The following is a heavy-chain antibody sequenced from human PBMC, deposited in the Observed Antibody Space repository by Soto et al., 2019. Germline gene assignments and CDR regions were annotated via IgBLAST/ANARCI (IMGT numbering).Heavy chain of an antibody. V-gene: IGHV4-59*01. Sequence: PSETPSLTCTVSGGSISSYYWSWIRQPPGKGLEWIGYIYYSGSTNYNPSLKSRVTISVDTSKNQFSLKLSSVTAADTAVYYCARGGLSWLGESPGXFAIWGQGTTVTVSS. CDR2: IYYSGST. CDR1: GGSISSYY. CDR3: ARGGLSWLGESPGXFAI. J-gene: IGHJ3*02. D-gene: IGHD3-10*01.